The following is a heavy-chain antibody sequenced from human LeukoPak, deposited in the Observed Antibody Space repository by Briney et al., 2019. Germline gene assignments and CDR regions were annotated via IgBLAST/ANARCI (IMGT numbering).Heavy chain of an antibody. D-gene: IGHD6-13*01. CDR3: ARGLNRYSSSWNRPFDY. CDR1: GYTFTGYY. Sequence: ASLKVSCKSSGYTFTGYYMHWVRQAPGQGLEWMGWIDPNSGGTKYAQKFQGRVTMTRDTSITTPYMELSSLRSEDTAVYYCARGLNRYSSSWNRPFDYWGQGTLVTVSS. CDR2: IDPNSGGT. V-gene: IGHV1-2*02. J-gene: IGHJ4*02.